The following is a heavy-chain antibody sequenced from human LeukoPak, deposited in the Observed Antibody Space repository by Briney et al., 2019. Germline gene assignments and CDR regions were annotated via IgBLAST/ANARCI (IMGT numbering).Heavy chain of an antibody. Sequence: SETLSLTCTVSGGSISSYYWSWIRQPAGKGLEWIGRIYTSGSTNYNPSLKSRVTMSVDTSKNQFSLKLSSVTAADTAAYYCAREAHYYDSSGPIPNDAFDIWGQGTMVTVSS. D-gene: IGHD3-22*01. CDR3: AREAHYYDSSGPIPNDAFDI. CDR2: IYTSGST. V-gene: IGHV4-4*07. CDR1: GGSISSYY. J-gene: IGHJ3*02.